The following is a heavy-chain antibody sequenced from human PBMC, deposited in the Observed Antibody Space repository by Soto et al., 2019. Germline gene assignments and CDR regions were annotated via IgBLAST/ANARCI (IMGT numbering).Heavy chain of an antibody. CDR2: IDGSTTNT. Sequence: SGGSLRLSCAASGFTFAHYAMMWARQAPGRGLEWVSTIDGSTTNTHYIDSVKGRFFVSRDNAINTVYLQMNVLKAEDTAVYYCVSELSAHFDHWGRGTLFTVAS. J-gene: IGHJ4*02. CDR1: GFTFAHYA. D-gene: IGHD1-26*01. CDR3: VSELSAHFDH. V-gene: IGHV3-23*05.